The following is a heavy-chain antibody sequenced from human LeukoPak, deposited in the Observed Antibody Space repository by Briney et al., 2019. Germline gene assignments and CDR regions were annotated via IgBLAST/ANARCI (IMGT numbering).Heavy chain of an antibody. CDR3: ARSDYYDSRGYYYGY. Sequence: GGSLRLSCAASGFSFSNYWMHWVRQAPGEGLVWISRTNVEGTTSTYADSVKGRFIISRDNAKNTLYLQMNSLRAEDTAVYYCARSDYYDSRGYYYGYWGQGTLVTVSS. CDR1: GFSFSNYW. V-gene: IGHV3-74*01. D-gene: IGHD3-22*01. J-gene: IGHJ4*02. CDR2: TNVEGTTS.